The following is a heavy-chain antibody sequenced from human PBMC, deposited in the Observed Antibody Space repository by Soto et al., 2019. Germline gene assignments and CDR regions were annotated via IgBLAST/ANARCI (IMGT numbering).Heavy chain of an antibody. Sequence: HPGGSLRLSCSASGFTFSEYSMHWVRQAPGKGLQYVSTISSDGDITYYADSVKGRFTISRDNSKNTLYLQMNSLRPEDTAVHYCLKVSTFYDISYGYYSTNLLDHWGLDTLVKVFS. J-gene: IGHJ4*01. CDR1: GFTFSEYS. CDR2: ISSDGDIT. V-gene: IGHV3-64D*06. CDR3: LKVSTFYDISYGYYSTNLLDH. D-gene: IGHD3-9*01.